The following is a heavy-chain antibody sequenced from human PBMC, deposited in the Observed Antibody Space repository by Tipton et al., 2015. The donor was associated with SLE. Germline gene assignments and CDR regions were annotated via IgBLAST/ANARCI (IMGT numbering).Heavy chain of an antibody. J-gene: IGHJ3*02. CDR3: ARTLGAIAHTVYDAFDI. Sequence: TLSLTCSVSGGSVRSGFLYWSWIRQPAGKGLEWVGRISSSGNTHSNPSLKGRVTISADTSKNQFSLRLTSVTAADTAVYYCARTLGAIAHTVYDAFDIWGQGKMVTVSS. V-gene: IGHV4-61*10. CDR2: ISSSGNT. D-gene: IGHD1-26*01. CDR1: GGSVRSGFLY.